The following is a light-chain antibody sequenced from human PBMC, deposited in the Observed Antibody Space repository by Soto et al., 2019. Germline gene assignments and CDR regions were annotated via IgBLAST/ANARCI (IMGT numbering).Light chain of an antibody. J-gene: IGKJ1*01. CDR2: DTS. V-gene: IGKV3-20*01. CDR1: QSVRDSH. CDR3: QQYCSSPGT. Sequence: EIVLTQSPGTLSLSPGERATLSCRASQSVRDSHLAWYQQKPGQAPSLLIYDTSSRATGIPDRFRGSGSGTECALTITRVEPEDVAMYFCQQYCSSPGTFGQGTKVEI.